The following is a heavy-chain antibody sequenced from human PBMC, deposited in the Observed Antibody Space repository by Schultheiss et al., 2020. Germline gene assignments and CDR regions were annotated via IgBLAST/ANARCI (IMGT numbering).Heavy chain of an antibody. D-gene: IGHD5-12*01. Sequence: SETLSLTCTVSGGSISSGSYYWSWIRQPAGKGLEWIGRIYTSGSTNYNPSLKSRVTISVDTSKNQFSLKLSSVTAADTAVYCCARDSYGYDGYYYYGMDVWGQGTTVTVSS. CDR3: ARDSYGYDGYYYYGMDV. V-gene: IGHV4-61*02. J-gene: IGHJ6*02. CDR1: GGSISSGSYY. CDR2: IYTSGST.